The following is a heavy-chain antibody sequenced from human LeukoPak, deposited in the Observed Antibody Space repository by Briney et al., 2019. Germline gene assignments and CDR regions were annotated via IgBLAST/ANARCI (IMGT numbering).Heavy chain of an antibody. J-gene: IGHJ4*02. Sequence: GGSLRLSCAASGFTFSSYTMTWVRQAPGKGLEWLTCISISGGTIFYADSVKGRFTISRDNAKNSLYLQMNSLRDEDTAVYYCARGTGAYYYWGQGTLVTVSS. CDR1: GFTFSSYT. D-gene: IGHD3-16*01. V-gene: IGHV3-48*02. CDR3: ARGTGAYYY. CDR2: ISISGGTI.